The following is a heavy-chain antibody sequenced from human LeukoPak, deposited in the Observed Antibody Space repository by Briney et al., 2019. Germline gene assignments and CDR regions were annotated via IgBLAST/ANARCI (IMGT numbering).Heavy chain of an antibody. J-gene: IGHJ4*02. D-gene: IGHD6-13*01. CDR2: ISYDGSNK. CDR3: AKISSLDY. Sequence: GGSLRLSCAASGFTFTSYAMAWVRQAPGKGLEWVAVISYDGSNKYYADSVKGRFTISRDNSKNTLYLQMNSLRAEDTAVYYCAKISSLDYWGQGTLVTVSS. V-gene: IGHV3-30*18. CDR1: GFTFTSYA.